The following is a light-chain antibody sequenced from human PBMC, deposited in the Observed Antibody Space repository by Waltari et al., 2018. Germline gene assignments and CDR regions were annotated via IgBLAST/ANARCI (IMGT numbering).Light chain of an antibody. CDR2: DVS. CDR3: SSYTSSSSLV. CDR1: SSDAGGYNY. J-gene: IGLJ3*02. Sequence: QSALTQPASVSGSPGQSITISCTGTSSDAGGYNYVSWYQQHPGKAPKIMIYDVSSRTSGLSDRFPGSKPGNTASLTISGLQAEDEADYYCSSYTSSSSLVFGGGTKLTVL. V-gene: IGLV2-14*01.